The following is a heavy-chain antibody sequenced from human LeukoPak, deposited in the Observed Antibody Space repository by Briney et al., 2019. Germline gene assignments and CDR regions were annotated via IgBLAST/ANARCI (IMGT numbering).Heavy chain of an antibody. CDR1: GFTFSSYG. CDR2: ISGNSGTT. J-gene: IGHJ4*02. V-gene: IGHV3-23*01. D-gene: IGHD1-26*01. CDR3: ARVGGGSYSVHDY. Sequence: GGSLRLSCAASGFTFSSYGMSWVRQAPGKGLEWVSGISGNSGTTYYADSVKGRLTISRDNSKSTLYLQMNSLRAEDTAVYYCARVGGGSYSVHDYWGQGTLVTVSS.